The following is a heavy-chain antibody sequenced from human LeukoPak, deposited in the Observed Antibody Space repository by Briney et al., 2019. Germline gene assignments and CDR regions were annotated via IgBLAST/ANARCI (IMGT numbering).Heavy chain of an antibody. Sequence: ASVKVSCKASGYTFTSYGISWVRQAPGQGLEWMGWISAYNGNTNYAQKLQGRVTMTTDTSTSTAYMELRSLRSDDTAVYYCARDGSDQWLISWVDPWGQGTLVTVSS. V-gene: IGHV1-18*01. CDR3: ARDGSDQWLISWVDP. D-gene: IGHD6-19*01. CDR1: GYTFTSYG. CDR2: ISAYNGNT. J-gene: IGHJ5*02.